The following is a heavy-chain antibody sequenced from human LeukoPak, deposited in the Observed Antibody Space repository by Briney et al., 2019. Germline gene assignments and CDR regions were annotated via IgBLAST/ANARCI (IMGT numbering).Heavy chain of an antibody. CDR2: ISDSGNT. V-gene: IGHV3-23*01. J-gene: IGHJ3*01. CDR3: ARERDVNSWPNAFDL. D-gene: IGHD5-24*01. CDR1: GFTLSSYA. Sequence: GGSLRLSCAASGFTLSSYAMSWVRQAPGKGLEWVSAISDSGNTYHADSVKGRFTISRDSSKNTLFLQMNRLRPEDAAVYYCARERDVNSWPNAFDLWGPGTMVTVSS.